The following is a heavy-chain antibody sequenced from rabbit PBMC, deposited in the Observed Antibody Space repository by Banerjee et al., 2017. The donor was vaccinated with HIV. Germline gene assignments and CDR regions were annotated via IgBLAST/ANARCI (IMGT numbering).Heavy chain of an antibody. Sequence: TCTASGFSFSGNYYMCWVRQARGKGLEWIGCIYAGSRGGTWYASWAKGRFTISKASWTTVTLQMTSLTAADTASYFCARDLAGVIGWNFNLWGQGTLVTVS. CDR1: GFSFSGNYY. CDR2: IYAGSRGGT. D-gene: IGHD4-1*01. V-gene: IGHV1S40*01. J-gene: IGHJ4*01. CDR3: ARDLAGVIGWNFNL.